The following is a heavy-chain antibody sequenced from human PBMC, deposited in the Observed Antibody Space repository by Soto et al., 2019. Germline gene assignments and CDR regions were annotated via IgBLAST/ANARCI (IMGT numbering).Heavy chain of an antibody. J-gene: IGHJ4*02. V-gene: IGHV3-74*01. D-gene: IGHD6-13*01. CDR1: GFTFSSYW. Sequence: PGGSLRLSCAASGFTFSSYWMHWVRQAPGKGLVWVSRIKSDGSSTNYADSVKGRFTISRDYSKNTLYLQMNSLRAEDTAVYYCAIYSQIGADIYYFDSWGLGTLVTVSS. CDR3: AIYSQIGADIYYFDS. CDR2: IKSDGSST.